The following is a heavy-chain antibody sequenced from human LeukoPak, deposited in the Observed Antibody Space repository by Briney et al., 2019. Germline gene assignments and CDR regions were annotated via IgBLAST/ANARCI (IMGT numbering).Heavy chain of an antibody. Sequence: GGSLRLSCAASGFTFSNFWMHWVRQVPGKGLVWVSRINSDGSSTSYADSVKGRLTVSRDNAKNTLYLQMNSLRAEDTAVYYCARGLGINWFDPWGQGTLVTVSS. J-gene: IGHJ5*02. CDR3: ARGLGINWFDP. D-gene: IGHD7-27*01. CDR2: INSDGSST. V-gene: IGHV3-74*01. CDR1: GFTFSNFW.